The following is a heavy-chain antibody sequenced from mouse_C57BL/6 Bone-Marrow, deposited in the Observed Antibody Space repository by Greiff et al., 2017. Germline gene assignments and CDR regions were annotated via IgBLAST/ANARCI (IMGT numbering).Heavy chain of an antibody. D-gene: IGHD2-1*01. V-gene: IGHV1-82*01. CDR2: IYPGDGDT. CDR1: GYAFSSSW. J-gene: IGHJ2*01. Sequence: VKLVESGPELVKPGASVKISCKASGYAFSSSWMNWVKQRPGKGLEWIGRIYPGDGDTNYNGKFKGKATLTADKSSSTAYMQLSSLKSEDSAVYFCARSRGNYPLDYWGQGTTPTVSS. CDR3: ARSRGNYPLDY.